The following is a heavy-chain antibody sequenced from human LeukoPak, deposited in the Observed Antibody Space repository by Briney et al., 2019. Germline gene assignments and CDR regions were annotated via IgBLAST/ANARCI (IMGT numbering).Heavy chain of an antibody. Sequence: SETLSLTCAVYGGSFSGYYWSWIRQPPGKGLEWIGEINHSGSTNYNPSLKSRVTISVDTSKNQFSLKLSSVTAADTAVYYCARRVRGVIPASGSFDYWGQGTLVTVSS. D-gene: IGHD3-10*01. CDR1: GGSFSGYY. CDR3: ARRVRGVIPASGSFDY. J-gene: IGHJ4*02. CDR2: INHSGST. V-gene: IGHV4-34*01.